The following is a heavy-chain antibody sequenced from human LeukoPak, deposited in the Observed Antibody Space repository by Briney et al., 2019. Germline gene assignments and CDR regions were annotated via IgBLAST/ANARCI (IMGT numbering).Heavy chain of an antibody. Sequence: GGSLRLSCAASGFTFSSYSMNWVRQAPGKGLEWVSSISGSSSYIYYADSVKGRFTISRDNSKNTLYLQMNSLRAEDTVVYYCASGRTAGYYWGQGTLVTVSS. D-gene: IGHD6-13*01. V-gene: IGHV3-21*04. J-gene: IGHJ4*02. CDR2: ISGSSSYI. CDR3: ASGRTAGYY. CDR1: GFTFSSYS.